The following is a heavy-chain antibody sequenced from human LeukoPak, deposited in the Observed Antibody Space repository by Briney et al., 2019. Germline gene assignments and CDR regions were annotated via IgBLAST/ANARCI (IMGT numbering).Heavy chain of an antibody. V-gene: IGHV3-30-3*01. D-gene: IGHD6-19*01. CDR3: ARDHREQWLATEGFGY. CDR2: ISYDGSNK. Sequence: GRSLRLSCAASGFTFSSYAMHWVRQAPGKGLEWVAVISYDGSNKYYADSVKGRFTISRDNSKNTLYLQMNSLRAEDTAVYYCARDHREQWLATEGFGYWGQGTLVTVSS. J-gene: IGHJ4*02. CDR1: GFTFSSYA.